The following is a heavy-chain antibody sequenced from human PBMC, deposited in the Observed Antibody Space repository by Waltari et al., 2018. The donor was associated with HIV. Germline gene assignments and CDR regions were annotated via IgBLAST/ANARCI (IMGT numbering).Heavy chain of an antibody. J-gene: IGHJ5*02. D-gene: IGHD2-8*01. Sequence: LQLHESGPGLVKPSETLSLTCTVSGAPISSDTSYWGWIRQSPGKALECSGNIYYRVTTYYKLSLKRRVFIAVDQAKNQFSLGLTSVVAADAAGYYCARTYEFDKSVYSFDTWGQGILVRVSS. CDR3: ARTYEFDKSVYSFDT. CDR2: IYYRVTT. CDR1: GAPISSDTSY. V-gene: IGHV4-39*07.